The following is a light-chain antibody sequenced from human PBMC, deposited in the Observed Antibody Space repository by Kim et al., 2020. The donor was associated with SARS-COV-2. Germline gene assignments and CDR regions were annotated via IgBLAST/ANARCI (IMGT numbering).Light chain of an antibody. CDR3: QVWDSSSVQPV. J-gene: IGLJ3*02. CDR2: YDS. Sequence: SYELTQPPSVSVAPGKTARITCGGNNIGGKSVHWYQQKPGQAPVLVIYYDSDRPSGIPERFSGSNSGNTATLTISRVEAGDEADDYCQVWDSSSVQPVFGGGTQLTVL. V-gene: IGLV3-21*04. CDR1: NIGGKS.